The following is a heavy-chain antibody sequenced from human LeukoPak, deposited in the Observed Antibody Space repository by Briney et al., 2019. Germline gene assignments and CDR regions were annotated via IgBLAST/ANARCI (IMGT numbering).Heavy chain of an antibody. CDR3: VSHSGSYYVDY. CDR2: MYYSGTT. J-gene: IGHJ4*02. V-gene: IGHV4-39*01. CDR1: GVSLTSSSYY. D-gene: IGHD1-26*01. Sequence: SETLSLNCTVSGVSLTSSSYYWGCIRQPPGRGLEYIGNMYYSGTTYYNPSLESRVTISADTSENQFSLKLTSVAAADTAVYYCVSHSGSYYVDYWGQGTLVTVSS.